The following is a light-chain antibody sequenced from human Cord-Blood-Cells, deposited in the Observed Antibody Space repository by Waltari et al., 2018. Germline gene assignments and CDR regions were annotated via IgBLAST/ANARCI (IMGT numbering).Light chain of an antibody. CDR3: YSAADNNYV. CDR2: KDS. V-gene: IGLV3-27*01. CDR1: VLAKKY. J-gene: IGLJ1*01. Sequence: SYELTQPSSVSVSPGQTARITCSGDVLAKKYARWFQQKSGQAPVLVIYKDSERPSGIPERFSGSSSGTTVTLTISGAQVEDEADYYCYSAADNNYVFGTGTKVTVL.